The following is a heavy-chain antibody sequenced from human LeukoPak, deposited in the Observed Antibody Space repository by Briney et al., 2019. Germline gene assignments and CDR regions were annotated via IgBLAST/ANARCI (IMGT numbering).Heavy chain of an antibody. Sequence: ASVKVSYKASGGTFSSYAISWVRQAPGQGLEWMGRIIPILGIANYAQKFQGRVTITADKSTSTAYMELSSLRSEDMAVYYCARPLLWFGELSRPDAFDIWGQGTMVTVSS. D-gene: IGHD3-10*01. V-gene: IGHV1-69*04. CDR2: IIPILGIA. CDR1: GGTFSSYA. J-gene: IGHJ3*02. CDR3: ARPLLWFGELSRPDAFDI.